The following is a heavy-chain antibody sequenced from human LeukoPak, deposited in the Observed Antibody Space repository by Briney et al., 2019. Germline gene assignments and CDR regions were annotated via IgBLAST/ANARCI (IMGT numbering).Heavy chain of an antibody. Sequence: PSETLSLTCAVYGGSFSDYYWNWIRQPPGRGLEWIGEINHRGSTTYNPSLKSRVTISVDTSKNQFSLKLSSVTAADTAVYYCASGTPSGSYSTFDYWGQGTLVTVSS. V-gene: IGHV4-34*01. D-gene: IGHD1-26*01. J-gene: IGHJ4*02. CDR1: GGSFSDYY. CDR2: INHRGST. CDR3: ASGTPSGSYSTFDY.